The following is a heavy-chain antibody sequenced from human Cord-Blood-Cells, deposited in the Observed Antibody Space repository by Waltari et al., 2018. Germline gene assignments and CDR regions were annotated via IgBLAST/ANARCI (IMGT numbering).Heavy chain of an antibody. D-gene: IGHD1-26*01. CDR3: ARATISGSYFNY. V-gene: IGHV4-39*01. J-gene: IGHJ4*02. CDR1: GGSISSSSYS. Sequence: QLQLQESGPGLVKTSETLSLTCTVSGGSISSSSYSWRWIRQPQGKRLEGIGSISYSGGTSCNPSLNSRVTISVDTSKIQFSLKLSSVTAADTAVYYCARATISGSYFNYWGQVTLVTVSS. CDR2: ISYSGGT.